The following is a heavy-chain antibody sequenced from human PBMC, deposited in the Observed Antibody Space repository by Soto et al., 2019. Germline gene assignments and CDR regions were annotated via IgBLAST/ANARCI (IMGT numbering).Heavy chain of an antibody. V-gene: IGHV1-69*13. CDR3: ASPYDSSTMLDY. CDR2: IIPIFGTA. CDR1: GGTFSSYA. Sequence: ASVKVSCKASGGTFSSYAISWVRQAPGQGLEWMGGIIPIFGTANYAQKFQGRVTITADESTSTAYMELSSLRSEDTAVYYCASPYDSSTMLDYWGQGTLVTVSS. J-gene: IGHJ4*02. D-gene: IGHD3-22*01.